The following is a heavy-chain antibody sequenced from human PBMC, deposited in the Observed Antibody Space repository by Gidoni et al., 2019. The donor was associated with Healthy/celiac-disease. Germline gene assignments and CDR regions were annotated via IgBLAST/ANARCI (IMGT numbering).Heavy chain of an antibody. J-gene: IGHJ3*02. CDR3: AKDRLHHCSGGSCSDAFDI. D-gene: IGHD2-15*01. Sequence: EVQLVESGGGLVQPGRSLRLSCAASGFTFDDYAMHWVRQAPGKGLEWVSGISWNSGSIGYADSVKGRFTISRDNAKNSLYLQMNSLRAEDTALYYCAKDRLHHCSGGSCSDAFDIWGQGTMVTVSS. V-gene: IGHV3-9*01. CDR1: GFTFDDYA. CDR2: ISWNSGSI.